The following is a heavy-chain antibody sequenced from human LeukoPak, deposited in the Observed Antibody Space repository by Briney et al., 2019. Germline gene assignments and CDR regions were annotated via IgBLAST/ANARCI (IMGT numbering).Heavy chain of an antibody. CDR1: GFTVSSNY. J-gene: IGHJ3*02. CDR2: IYSGGST. D-gene: IGHD4-23*01. Sequence: GGSLRLSCAASGFTVSSNYMSWVRQAPGKGLEWVSVIYSGGSTYYADSVKGRFTISRDNSKNTLYLQVNSLRAEDTAVYYCAREDYGGNTPEGAFDIWGQGTMVTVSS. CDR3: AREDYGGNTPEGAFDI. V-gene: IGHV3-53*01.